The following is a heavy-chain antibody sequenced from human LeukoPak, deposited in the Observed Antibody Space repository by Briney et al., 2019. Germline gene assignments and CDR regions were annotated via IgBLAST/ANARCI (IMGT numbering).Heavy chain of an antibody. D-gene: IGHD3-16*02. CDR2: ISGSGGST. J-gene: IGHJ4*02. CDR1: GFTFSSYA. Sequence: GGSLRLSYAASGFTFSSYAMSWVRQAPGKGLEWVSAISGSGGSTYYADSVKGRFTISRDNSKNTLYLQMNSLRAEDTAVYYCAKDHGMITFGGVIVPEYYFDYWGQGTLVTVSS. CDR3: AKDHGMITFGGVIVPEYYFDY. V-gene: IGHV3-23*01.